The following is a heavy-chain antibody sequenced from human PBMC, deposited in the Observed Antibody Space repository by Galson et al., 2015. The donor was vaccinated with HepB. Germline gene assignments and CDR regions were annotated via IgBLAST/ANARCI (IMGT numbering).Heavy chain of an antibody. CDR1: GYTFTGYY. J-gene: IGHJ4*02. CDR2: INPNSSGT. Sequence: SVKVSCKASGYTFTGYYMHWVRQAPGQGLEWMGWINPNSSGTNYAQKFQGWVTMTRDTSISTAYMELSRLRSDDTAVYYCARTTCSTSCYHFDYWGQGTLVTVSS. D-gene: IGHD2-2*01. CDR3: ARTTCSTSCYHFDY. V-gene: IGHV1-2*04.